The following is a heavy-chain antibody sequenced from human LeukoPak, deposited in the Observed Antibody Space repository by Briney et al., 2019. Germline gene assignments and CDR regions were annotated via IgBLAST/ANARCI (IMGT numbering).Heavy chain of an antibody. CDR3: ARGPPVYDYVWGSYRPFDY. V-gene: IGHV4-39*07. J-gene: IGHJ4*02. CDR2: IYYSGST. CDR1: GGSISSSSYY. D-gene: IGHD3-16*02. Sequence: SETLSLTCTVSGGSISSSSYYWGWLRQPPGKGLEWIGSIYYSGSTYYNPSLKSRVTISVDTSKNQFSLKLSSVTAADTAVYYCARGPPVYDYVWGSYRPFDYWGQGTLVTVSS.